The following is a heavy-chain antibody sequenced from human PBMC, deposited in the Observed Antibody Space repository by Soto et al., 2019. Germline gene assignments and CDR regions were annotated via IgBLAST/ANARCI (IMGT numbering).Heavy chain of an antibody. CDR2: IYHSGDT. D-gene: IGHD5-12*01. Sequence: PSETLSLTCAVSGGSISSSNWWSWVRQPPGKGLEWIGDIYHSGDTNYNPSLETRVTMSIDKSKNQFSLKLNSVTAADTAVYYCAKDGGKDGYFGNWFDPWGQGTLVTVSS. V-gene: IGHV4-4*02. J-gene: IGHJ5*02. CDR3: AKDGGKDGYFGNWFDP. CDR1: GGSISSSNW.